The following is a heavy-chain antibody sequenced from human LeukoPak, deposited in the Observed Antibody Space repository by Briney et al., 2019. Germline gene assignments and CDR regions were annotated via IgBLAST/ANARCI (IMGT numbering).Heavy chain of an antibody. CDR2: INHSGST. CDR3: AREGIYGDYRH. Sequence: SETLSLTCAVYGGSFSGYYWSWIRQPPGKGLEWIGEINHSGSTNYNPSLKSRVTMSADTFKKQFSLKLRSVTAADTAVYYCAREGIYGDYRHWGQGTLVTVSS. CDR1: GGSFSGYY. D-gene: IGHD4-17*01. V-gene: IGHV4-34*01. J-gene: IGHJ4*02.